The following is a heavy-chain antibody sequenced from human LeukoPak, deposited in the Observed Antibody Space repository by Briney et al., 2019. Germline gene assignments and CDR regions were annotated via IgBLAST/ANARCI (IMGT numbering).Heavy chain of an antibody. CDR1: GSTFSSYS. J-gene: IGHJ5*02. CDR3: ARDLAVGATGFDP. V-gene: IGHV3-21*01. D-gene: IGHD1-26*01. CDR2: ISSSSSYI. Sequence: GGSLRLSCAASGSTFSSYSMNWVRQAPGKGLEWVSSISSSSSYIYYADSVKGRFTISRDNAKNSLYLQMNSLRAEDTAVYYCARDLAVGATGFDPWGQGTLVTVSS.